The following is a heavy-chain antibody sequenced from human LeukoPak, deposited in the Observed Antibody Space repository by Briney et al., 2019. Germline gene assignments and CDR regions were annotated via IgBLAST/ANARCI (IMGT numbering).Heavy chain of an antibody. CDR1: GFTFSSYS. Sequence: GGSLRLSCAASGFTFSSYSMNWVRQAPGKGLEWVSSISSSSSYIYYADSVKGRFTISRDNAKNSLYLQMNSLRAEDTAVYYCARGRSSGWYVWYFDYWGQGTLVTVSS. D-gene: IGHD6-19*01. CDR3: ARGRSSGWYVWYFDY. J-gene: IGHJ4*02. V-gene: IGHV3-21*01. CDR2: ISSSSSYI.